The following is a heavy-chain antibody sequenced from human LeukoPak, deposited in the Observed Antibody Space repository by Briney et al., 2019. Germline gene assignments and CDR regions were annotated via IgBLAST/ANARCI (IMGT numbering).Heavy chain of an antibody. Sequence: KSGGSLRLSCAASGFTFSSYSMNWVRQAPGKGLEWVSSISSSSSYIYYADSVKGRFTISRDNAKNSLYLQMNRLRAEDTAVYYCARDLKGSRDGYNLLYWGQGTLVTVSS. V-gene: IGHV3-21*01. J-gene: IGHJ4*02. CDR2: ISSSSSYI. D-gene: IGHD5-24*01. CDR1: GFTFSSYS. CDR3: ARDLKGSRDGYNLLY.